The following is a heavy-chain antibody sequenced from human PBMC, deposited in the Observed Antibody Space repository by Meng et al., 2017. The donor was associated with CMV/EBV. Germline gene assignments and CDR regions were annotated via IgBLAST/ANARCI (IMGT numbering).Heavy chain of an antibody. Sequence: SVKVSCKASGYTFSSYYIHWVRQAPGQGLEWMGRINPILDIANYAQKFQGRVTITGDKSTSTAYMDLSSLRSEDTALYYCARIPVNCTSTSCYEGYYYYYDAMDVWGQGTTVTVSS. CDR3: ARIPVNCTSTSCYEGYYYYYDAMDV. J-gene: IGHJ6*02. V-gene: IGHV1-69*02. CDR2: INPILDIA. CDR1: GYTFSSYY. D-gene: IGHD2-2*01.